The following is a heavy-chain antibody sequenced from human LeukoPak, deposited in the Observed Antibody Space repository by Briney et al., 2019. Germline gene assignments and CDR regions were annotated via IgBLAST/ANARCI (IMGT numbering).Heavy chain of an antibody. CDR2: INPNSGGT. CDR3: ARAAGYYDILTGYPRYYYGMDV. Sequence: ASVKVSCKASGYTFTGHYMHWVRQAPGQGLEWMGWINPNSGGTNYAQKFQGRVTMTRDTSISTAYMELSRLRSDDTAVYYCARAAGYYDILTGYPRYYYGMDVWGQGTTVTVSS. J-gene: IGHJ6*02. D-gene: IGHD3-9*01. V-gene: IGHV1-2*02. CDR1: GYTFTGHY.